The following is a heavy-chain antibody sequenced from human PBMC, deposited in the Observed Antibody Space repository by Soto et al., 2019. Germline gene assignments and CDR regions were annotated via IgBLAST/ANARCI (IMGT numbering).Heavy chain of an antibody. V-gene: IGHV3-33*01. CDR3: ARDYPLWAGSAFDI. Sequence: QVQLVESGGGVVQPGRSLRLSCAASGFTFSSYGMHWVRQAPGKGLEWVAVIWYDGSNKYYADSVKGRFTISRDNSKNTLYLQMNSLRAEDTAVYYCARDYPLWAGSAFDIWGQGTMVTVSS. D-gene: IGHD1-26*01. CDR1: GFTFSSYG. CDR2: IWYDGSNK. J-gene: IGHJ3*02.